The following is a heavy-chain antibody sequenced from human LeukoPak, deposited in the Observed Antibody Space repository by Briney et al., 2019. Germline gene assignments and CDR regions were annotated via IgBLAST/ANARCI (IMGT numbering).Heavy chain of an antibody. V-gene: IGHV1-69*13. J-gene: IGHJ4*02. CDR3: ARGARGVYGSGSSSDY. Sequence: SVKVSCKASGGTFSSYAISWVRQAPGQGLEWMGGIIPIFGTANYAQKFQGRVTITADESTSTAYMELSSLRSEDTAVYYCARGARGVYGSGSSSDYWGQGALVTVSS. D-gene: IGHD3-10*01. CDR1: GGTFSSYA. CDR2: IIPIFGTA.